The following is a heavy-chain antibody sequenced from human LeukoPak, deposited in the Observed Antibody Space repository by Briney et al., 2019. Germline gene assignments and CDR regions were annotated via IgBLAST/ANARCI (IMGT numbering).Heavy chain of an antibody. Sequence: PGGSLRLSCAASGFTFRSYWMSSVRQAPGKGLEWVANIKQDGSEKYYVDSVKGRFTISRDNAKNSLYLQMNSLRAEDTAVYYCATYITMVRGPKYYFDYWGQGILVTVSS. CDR1: GFTFRSYW. D-gene: IGHD3-10*01. CDR3: ATYITMVRGPKYYFDY. V-gene: IGHV3-7*01. J-gene: IGHJ4*02. CDR2: IKQDGSEK.